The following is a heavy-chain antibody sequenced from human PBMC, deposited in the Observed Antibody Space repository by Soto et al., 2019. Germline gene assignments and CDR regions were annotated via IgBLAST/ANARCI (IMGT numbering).Heavy chain of an antibody. J-gene: IGHJ5*02. CDR3: ARGSIGFLKGGWFDP. CDR1: GLTFSDYS. D-gene: IGHD6-25*01. CDR2: ISSTGNTI. Sequence: QVQLVESGGGLVKPGGSLRLSCAASGLTFSDYSMNWIRQAPGKGLEWVSYISSTGNTIYYADSVKGRFTISRDTANSSLHLEMNSLRADDTAVYYCARGSIGFLKGGWFDPWGQGTLVTVSS. V-gene: IGHV3-11*01.